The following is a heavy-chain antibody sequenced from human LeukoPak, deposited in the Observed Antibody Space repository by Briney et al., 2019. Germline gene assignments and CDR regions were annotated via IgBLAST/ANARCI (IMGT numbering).Heavy chain of an antibody. V-gene: IGHV5-10-1*01. J-gene: IGHJ4*02. CDR3: ATTYRSGWLYYFDY. D-gene: IGHD6-19*01. CDR2: IDPSDSCT. CDR1: GYSFTSYY. Sequence: GESLRISCKGSGYSFTSYYISWVRQMPGKGLEWMGSIDPSDSCTNYSPSLQGHVTISADKSINTAYLQWRSLKASDTAIYYCATTYRSGWLYYFDYWGQGTLVTV.